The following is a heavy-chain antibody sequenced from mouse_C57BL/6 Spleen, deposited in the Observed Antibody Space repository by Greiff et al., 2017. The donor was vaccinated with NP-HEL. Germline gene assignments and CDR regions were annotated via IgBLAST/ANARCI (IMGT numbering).Heavy chain of an antibody. V-gene: IGHV1-54*01. CDR1: GYAFTNYL. J-gene: IGHJ1*03. CDR2: INPGSGGT. Sequence: QVQLQQSGAELVRPGTSVKVSCKASGYAFTNYLIEWVKQRPGQGLEWIGVINPGSGGTNYNEKFKGKATLTADKSSSTAYMQLSSVASEDSAVYFWARRRGDYGNYGYFDVWGTGTTVTVSS. CDR3: ARRRGDYGNYGYFDV. D-gene: IGHD2-1*01.